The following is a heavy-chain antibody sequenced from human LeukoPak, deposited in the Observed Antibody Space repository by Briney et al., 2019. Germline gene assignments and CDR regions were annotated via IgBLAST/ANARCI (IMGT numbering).Heavy chain of an antibody. CDR2: INHSGST. CDR3: ARWSGYCSSTSCYNVANFDY. J-gene: IGHJ4*02. V-gene: IGHV4-34*01. CDR1: GGSFSGYY. Sequence: SETLSLTCAVYGGSFSGYYWSWLRQPPGKGLEWIGEINHSGSTNYNPSLKSRVTISVDTSKNQFSLKLSSVTAADTAVYYCARWSGYCSSTSCYNVANFDYWGQGTLVTVSS. D-gene: IGHD2-2*03.